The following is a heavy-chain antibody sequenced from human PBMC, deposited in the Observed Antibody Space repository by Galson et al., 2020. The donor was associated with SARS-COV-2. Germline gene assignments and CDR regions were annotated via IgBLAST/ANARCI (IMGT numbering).Heavy chain of an antibody. V-gene: IGHV3-53*01. J-gene: IGHJ6*02. D-gene: IGHD6-19*01. CDR1: GFAVRDTY. CDR2: LYAGGSA. CDR3: ARDPYSGGWTNYYYFGMDV. Sequence: QAGGSLRLSCAAYGFAVRDTYMSWLRQAQGKGLEWVALLYAGGSASYTGSVKGRFTISRDNSKNSLYLHMNSLRLEDTAIYYCARDPYSGGWTNYYYFGMDVWGQGTTVTVSS.